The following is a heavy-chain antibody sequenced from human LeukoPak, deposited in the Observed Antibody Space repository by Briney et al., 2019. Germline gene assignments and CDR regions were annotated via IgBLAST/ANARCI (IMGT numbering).Heavy chain of an antibody. V-gene: IGHV1-8*02. CDR2: MNPNSGNT. CDR3: ARATGKDILTGRKLDY. J-gene: IGHJ4*02. Sequence: ASVKVSCKASGYTFTGYYMHWVRQAPGQGLEWMGWMNPNSGNTGYAQRFQGRVTMTRNSSISTAYMDLSSLGSEDTAVYYCARATGKDILTGRKLDYWGQGTLVTVSS. CDR1: GYTFTGYY. D-gene: IGHD3-9*01.